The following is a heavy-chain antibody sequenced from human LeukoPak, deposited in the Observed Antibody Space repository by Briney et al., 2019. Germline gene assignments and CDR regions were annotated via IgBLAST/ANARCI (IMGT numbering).Heavy chain of an antibody. V-gene: IGHV3-49*03. CDR1: GFTFGDYA. Sequence: PGGSLRLSCTASGFTFGDYAMNWFRQAPGKGLGWVGFIRSKGYGGTTEYAASVKGRFTISRDDSKSIAYLQMNSLKTEDTAVYYCTRGGMSYYWGQGTLVTVSS. J-gene: IGHJ4*02. CDR2: IRSKGYGGTT. CDR3: TRGGMSYY. D-gene: IGHD1-26*01.